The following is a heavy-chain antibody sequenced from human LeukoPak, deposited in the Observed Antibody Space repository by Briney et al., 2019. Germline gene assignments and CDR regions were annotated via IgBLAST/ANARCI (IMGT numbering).Heavy chain of an antibody. CDR2: IYHSGSA. J-gene: IGHJ3*02. CDR3: ATVPTIFGAFDI. D-gene: IGHD3-10*02. Sequence: TLSLTCTVFGGSISSGGYSWSWVRQPPGEGLEWIGYIYHSGSAYYNPSLKSRVTIALDRSENLFSLKLSSVTAADTALYYCATVPTIFGAFDIWGQGAMVTVSS. V-gene: IGHV4-30-2*01. CDR1: GGSISSGGYS.